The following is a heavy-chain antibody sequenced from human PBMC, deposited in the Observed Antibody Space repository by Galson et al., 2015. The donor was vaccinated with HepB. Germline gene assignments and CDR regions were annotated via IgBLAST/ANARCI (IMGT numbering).Heavy chain of an antibody. V-gene: IGHV3-49*04. J-gene: IGHJ4*01. CDR1: GFIFTDYA. Sequence: SLRLSCAASGFIFTDYAMTWVRQAPGKGLEWVSFIRSKVYGGTTEYAASVKGRFTMSRDDSKSIAYLQMNSLKTEDTAVYYCSCLMPDDVVAAATFDYWGHGILVTVSS. D-gene: IGHD6-13*01. CDR2: IRSKVYGGTT. CDR3: SCLMPDDVVAAATFDY.